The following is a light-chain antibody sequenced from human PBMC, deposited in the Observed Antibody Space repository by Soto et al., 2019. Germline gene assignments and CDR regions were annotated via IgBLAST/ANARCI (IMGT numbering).Light chain of an antibody. CDR1: NIGSKS. CDR3: QVWDSSSDPYV. Sequence: SYELTQPPSGSVAPGKTARITCGGNNIGSKSVHWYQQKPGQAPVLVIYYDSDRPSGIPERFSGSNSGNTATLTISRVEAGDEADYFCQVWDSSSDPYVFGTGTKLTVL. V-gene: IGLV3-21*04. CDR2: YDS. J-gene: IGLJ1*01.